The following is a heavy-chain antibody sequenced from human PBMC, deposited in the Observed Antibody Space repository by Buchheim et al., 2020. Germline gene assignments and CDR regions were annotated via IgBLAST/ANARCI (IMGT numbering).Heavy chain of an antibody. CDR3: ARDGAQNYYFDY. CDR1: GFTFSSYA. Sequence: QVQLVESGGGVVQPGRSLRLSCAASGFTFSSYAMHWVRQAPGKGLEWVAVISYDGSNKYYADSVKGRFTISRDNSKKTLYLQMNSLRAEDTAVYYCARDGAQNYYFDYWGQGTL. J-gene: IGHJ4*02. CDR2: ISYDGSNK. D-gene: IGHD4/OR15-4a*01. V-gene: IGHV3-30*04.